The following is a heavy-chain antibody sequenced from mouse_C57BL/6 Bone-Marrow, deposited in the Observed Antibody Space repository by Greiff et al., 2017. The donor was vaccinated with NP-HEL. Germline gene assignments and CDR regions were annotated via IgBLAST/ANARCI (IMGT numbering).Heavy chain of an antibody. CDR3: ARHYYGNYVWFAY. CDR2: IDPANGHT. Sequence: VQLQQPVAELVRPGASVKLSCTASGFNIKNTYMHWVKQRPEQGLEWIGRIDPANGHTKYAPKFQGKATITADTSSNTAYLQLSSLTSEDTAIYYCARHYYGNYVWFAYWGQGTLVTVSA. J-gene: IGHJ3*01. CDR1: GFNIKNTY. D-gene: IGHD2-1*01. V-gene: IGHV14-3*01.